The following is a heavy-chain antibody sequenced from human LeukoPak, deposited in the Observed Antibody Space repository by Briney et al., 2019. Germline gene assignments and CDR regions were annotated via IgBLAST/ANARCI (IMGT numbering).Heavy chain of an antibody. CDR2: ISSSSTYI. CDR1: GFTFSSST. D-gene: IGHD2/OR15-2a*01. Sequence: GGSLRLSCAASGFTFSSSTMTWVRQSPGKGLEWVSSISSSSTYIYYADSVKGRFIISRDNAKNSLYLQMNSLQAEDTAVFYCARDFLNAIDIWGQGTMVTVSS. J-gene: IGHJ3*02. V-gene: IGHV3-21*01. CDR3: ARDFLNAIDI.